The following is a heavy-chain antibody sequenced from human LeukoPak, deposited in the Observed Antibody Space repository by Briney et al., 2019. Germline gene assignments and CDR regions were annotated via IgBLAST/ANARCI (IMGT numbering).Heavy chain of an antibody. V-gene: IGHV1-69*13. CDR1: VGTFSSYA. CDR3: ASDYRHNYYDSSGPSDF. J-gene: IGHJ4*02. D-gene: IGHD3-22*01. Sequence: GASVKVSCKSSVGTFSSYAISWVRQPPGQGLEWMGVIIPIFGTDNYAQNFQSRVTITADENTSTAYMELSSLRSEDTAVYYCASDYRHNYYDSSGPSDFWGQGTLVTVSS. CDR2: IIPIFGTD.